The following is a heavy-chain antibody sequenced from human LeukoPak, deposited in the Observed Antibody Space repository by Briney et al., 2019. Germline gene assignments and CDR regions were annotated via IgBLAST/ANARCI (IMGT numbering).Heavy chain of an antibody. D-gene: IGHD3-10*01. CDR3: ARQLYSSGSYYAPMDV. V-gene: IGHV4-39*07. CDR1: GGSISSSSYY. J-gene: IGHJ6*03. Sequence: SETLSLTCTVSGGSISSSSYYWAWIRQPPGKGLEWIGSIHYSGSTYYNPSLQSRVTISIDTSKNQFSLKLRFVTAADTAVYYCARQLYSSGSYYAPMDVWGKGTTVTISS. CDR2: IHYSGST.